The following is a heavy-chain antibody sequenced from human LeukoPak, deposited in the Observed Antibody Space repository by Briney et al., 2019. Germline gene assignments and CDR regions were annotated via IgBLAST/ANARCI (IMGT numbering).Heavy chain of an antibody. CDR2: IRYDGNNK. D-gene: IGHD3-9*01. J-gene: IGHJ4*02. V-gene: IGHV3-30*02. CDR1: GFTFSSYA. CDR3: ANGPHYNILTGYYKVRSHLDY. Sequence: PGGSLRLSCAASGFTFSSYAMHWVRQAPGKGLEWVAFIRYDGNNKHYADSVKGRFTISRDNSKSTLYLQMNSLRPEDTAVYYCANGPHYNILTGYYKVRSHLDYWGQGTLVTVSS.